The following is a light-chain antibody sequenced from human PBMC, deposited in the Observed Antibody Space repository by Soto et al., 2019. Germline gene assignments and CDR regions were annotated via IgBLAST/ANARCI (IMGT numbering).Light chain of an antibody. CDR2: CAS. V-gene: IGKV4-1*01. J-gene: IGKJ1*01. Sequence: DIMLTQSPASLASYLLERAPIKCKSSQSVLYSSNNKHYLAWYQQKPGQPPRKLIYCASTRESGVPDRFSGGGSGTDFTLTISSLQAEDVAVYYCQQYYNSPRTFGQGTKVDIK. CDR3: QQYYNSPRT. CDR1: QSVLYSSNNKHY.